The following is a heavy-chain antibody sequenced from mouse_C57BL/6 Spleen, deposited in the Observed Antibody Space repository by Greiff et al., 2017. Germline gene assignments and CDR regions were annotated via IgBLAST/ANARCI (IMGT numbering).Heavy chain of an antibody. CDR1: GYAFSSYW. Sequence: VHLVESGAELVKPGASVKISCKASGYAFSSYWMNWVKQRPGKGLEWIGQIYPGDGDTNYNGKFKGKATLNADKSSSTAYMQLSSLTSEDSAVYFCARDYGRGFAYWGQGTLVTVSA. CDR3: ARDYGRGFAY. D-gene: IGHD1-1*01. J-gene: IGHJ3*01. CDR2: IYPGDGDT. V-gene: IGHV1-80*01.